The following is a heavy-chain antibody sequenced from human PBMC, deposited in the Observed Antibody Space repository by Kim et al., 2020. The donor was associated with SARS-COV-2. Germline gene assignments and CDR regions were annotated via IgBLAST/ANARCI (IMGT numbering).Heavy chain of an antibody. CDR3: AKDGLMRYLNCNWFDP. D-gene: IGHD1-1*01. V-gene: IGHV3-30*02. Sequence: SVKGRFTISRDNSKNTLYLQMNSLRAEDTAVYYCAKDGLMRYLNCNWFDPWGQGTLVTVSS. J-gene: IGHJ5*02.